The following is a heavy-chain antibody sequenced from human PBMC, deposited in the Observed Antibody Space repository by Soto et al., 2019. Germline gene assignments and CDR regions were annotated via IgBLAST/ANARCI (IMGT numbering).Heavy chain of an antibody. CDR1: GGSISSYY. CDR2: MYYSGST. V-gene: IGHV4-59*01. Sequence: QVQLQESGPGLVKPSETLSLTCTVPGGSISSYYWSWVRQAPGKGLECIGYMYYSGSTDYNPSLKSRVTISVDTSKYQFSLKLSSVTAADTAIYYCAKDRGMATSSSWFFDLWGRGTLVTVSS. D-gene: IGHD5-12*01. J-gene: IGHJ2*01. CDR3: AKDRGMATSSSWFFDL.